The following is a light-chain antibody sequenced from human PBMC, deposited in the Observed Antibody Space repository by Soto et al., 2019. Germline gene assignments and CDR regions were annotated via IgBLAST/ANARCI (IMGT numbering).Light chain of an antibody. CDR3: QQTYSTPLT. J-gene: IGKJ4*01. Sequence: DIQMTQSPSSLSASVGDRVIITCRASQSISKYLNWYQQKPGKAPKLLIYAASSLQSGVPSRFSGSGSGTDFTLTISSLQPEDFATYYCQQTYSTPLTFGGGTKVDIK. CDR2: AAS. V-gene: IGKV1-39*01. CDR1: QSISKY.